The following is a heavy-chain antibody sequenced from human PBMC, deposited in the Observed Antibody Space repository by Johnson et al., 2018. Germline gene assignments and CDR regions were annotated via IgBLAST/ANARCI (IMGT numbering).Heavy chain of an antibody. D-gene: IGHD1-26*01. V-gene: IGHV3-74*02. Sequence: VQLVESGGGLVQPGGSLRLSCAASGFTFSNYWMHWVRQAPGKGLVWVSRINSDGSSRNYADSVKGRFTISRDNAKNTMHLQMNSLKVEDTAVYYCARVRFSGNYVAEYFQYWGQGILVTVSS. CDR2: INSDGSSR. CDR3: ARVRFSGNYVAEYFQY. CDR1: GFTFSNYW. J-gene: IGHJ1*01.